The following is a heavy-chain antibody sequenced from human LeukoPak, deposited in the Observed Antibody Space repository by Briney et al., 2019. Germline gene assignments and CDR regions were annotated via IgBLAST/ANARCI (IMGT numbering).Heavy chain of an antibody. J-gene: IGHJ4*02. CDR3: ARAGEHDYVWGSYRR. D-gene: IGHD3-16*02. CDR1: GYTFTIYG. V-gene: IGHV1-18*04. Sequence: GASVTVSFKASGYTFTIYGISWVRQAPGQGQEGMGWNSAYNGNTNYAQKLQGRVTMTTDTSTSTAYMGLRSLRSDDTAVYYCARAGEHDYVWGSYRRWGQGTLVTVSS. CDR2: NSAYNGNT.